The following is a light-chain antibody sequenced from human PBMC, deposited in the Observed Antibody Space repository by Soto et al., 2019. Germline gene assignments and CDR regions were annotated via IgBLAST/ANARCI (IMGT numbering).Light chain of an antibody. V-gene: IGKV3-20*01. J-gene: IGKJ1*01. CDR1: QSVSSSY. CDR3: QQYGSSPRT. Sequence: EIVLTQSPGTLALSPGETATLSCRASQSVSSSYLAWYQQKPGQAPRLLIYGASSRATAIPDRFSGSGSGTDFTLTISRLEPDDCAVYYCQQYGSSPRTFGQGTKVEIK. CDR2: GAS.